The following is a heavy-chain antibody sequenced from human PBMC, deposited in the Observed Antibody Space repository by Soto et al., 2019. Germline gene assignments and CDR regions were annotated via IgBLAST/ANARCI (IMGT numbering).Heavy chain of an antibody. J-gene: IGHJ5*02. V-gene: IGHV4-59*01. Sequence: QVQLQQSGLGLVRPSETLSLTCTVSGGSFSDNYWNWLRQSPGKGLEWIGDVYSSGRTNYNPSFGSRVTMSIDTAKNQFSLKLTSVTAADTAVYYCARTRRDTIFGVVIFGWFDPWGQGARVIVSS. CDR2: VYSSGRT. D-gene: IGHD3-3*01. CDR3: ARTRRDTIFGVVIFGWFDP. CDR1: GGSFSDNY.